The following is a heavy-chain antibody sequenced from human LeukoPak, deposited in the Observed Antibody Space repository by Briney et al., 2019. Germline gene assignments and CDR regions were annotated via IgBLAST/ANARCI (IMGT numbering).Heavy chain of an antibody. V-gene: IGHV4-38-2*01. J-gene: IGHJ4*02. Sequence: SEPLSLTCPVSGYSISSGYYWGWIRQPPGKGLEWIGSIYHSGSTYYNPSLKSRVTISVDTSKNQFSLKLSSVTAADTAVYYCARVPAGDYGDPYYFDYWGQGTLVTVSS. CDR2: IYHSGST. CDR1: GYSISSGYY. D-gene: IGHD4-17*01. CDR3: ARVPAGDYGDPYYFDY.